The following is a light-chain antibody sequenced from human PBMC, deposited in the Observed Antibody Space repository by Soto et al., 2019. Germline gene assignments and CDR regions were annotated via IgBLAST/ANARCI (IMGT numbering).Light chain of an antibody. J-gene: IGKJ4*01. Sequence: EIVLTQSPGTLSLSPGDRATVSCRASQSVTNNYLAWFQQKPGQAPRLLIYEVSNRATGVPDRFGGTGSGTDFTLIISRLEPEDFAVYYCQQSSYSPLTFGGGTRIEIK. CDR2: EVS. CDR3: QQSSYSPLT. CDR1: QSVTNNY. V-gene: IGKV3-20*01.